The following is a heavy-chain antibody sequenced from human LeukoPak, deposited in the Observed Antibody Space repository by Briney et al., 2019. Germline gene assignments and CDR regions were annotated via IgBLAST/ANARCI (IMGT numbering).Heavy chain of an antibody. CDR3: ARGAETGRWLQFGY. CDR1: GGSISSYY. D-gene: IGHD5-24*01. V-gene: IGHV4-59*01. CDR2: IYYSGST. J-gene: IGHJ4*02. Sequence: SETLSLTCTVSGGSISSYYWSWIRQPPGKGLEWIGYIYYSGSTNYNPSLKSRVTISVDTSKNQFSLKLSSVTAADTAVYYCARGAETGRWLQFGYWGRGTLVTVSS.